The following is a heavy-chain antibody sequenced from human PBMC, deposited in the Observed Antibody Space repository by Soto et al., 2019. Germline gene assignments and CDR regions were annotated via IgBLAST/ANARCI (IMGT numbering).Heavy chain of an antibody. Sequence: GGSLRLSCAASGFTFSNAWMNWVRQAPGKGLEWVGRIKSKTDGGTTDYAAPVKVRFTISRDDSKNTLYLQMNSLKTEDTAVYYCTTGRDVSSGYYYGPGVDYYYGMDVWGQGTTVTVSS. V-gene: IGHV3-15*07. CDR3: TTGRDVSSGYYYGPGVDYYYGMDV. CDR2: IKSKTDGGTT. D-gene: IGHD3-22*01. CDR1: GFTFSNAW. J-gene: IGHJ6*02.